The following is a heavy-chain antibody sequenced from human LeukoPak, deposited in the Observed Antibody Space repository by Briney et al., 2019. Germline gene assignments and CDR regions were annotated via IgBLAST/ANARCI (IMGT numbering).Heavy chain of an antibody. D-gene: IGHD3-10*01. V-gene: IGHV4-4*07. CDR2: IHTSGKT. CDR1: GGSISNYF. Sequence: SETLSLTCNVSGGSISNYFWSWIRQPAGKGLEWIGRIHTSGKTNYRPSLESRVTMSVDTSKNQFSLRLSSVTAADTAVYYCARGWVGELSTSDAFDIWGQGTMVIVSS. CDR3: ARGWVGELSTSDAFDI. J-gene: IGHJ3*02.